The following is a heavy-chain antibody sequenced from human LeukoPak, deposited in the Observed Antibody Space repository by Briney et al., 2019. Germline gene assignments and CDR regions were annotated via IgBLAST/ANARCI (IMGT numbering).Heavy chain of an antibody. D-gene: IGHD3-10*01. CDR2: IYSGGST. CDR1: GFTVSSNY. J-gene: IGHJ4*02. Sequence: PGGSLRLSCAASGFTVSSNYMSWVRQAPGKGLEWVSVIYSGGSTYYADSVKGRFTISRDNSKNTLYLQMNSLRAEDTAVYYCASSNRWFREWAFDYWGQGTLVTVSS. CDR3: ASSNRWFREWAFDY. V-gene: IGHV3-53*01.